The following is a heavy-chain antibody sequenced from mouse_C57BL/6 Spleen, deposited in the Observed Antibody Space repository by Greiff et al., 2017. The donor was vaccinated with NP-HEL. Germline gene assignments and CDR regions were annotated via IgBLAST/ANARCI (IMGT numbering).Heavy chain of an antibody. J-gene: IGHJ2*01. CDR1: GFTFSSYA. V-gene: IGHV5-9-1*02. Sequence: EVKLMESGEGLVKPGGSLKLSCAASGFTFSSYAMSWVRQTPEKRLEWVAYISSGGDYIYYADTVKGRFTISRDNARNTLYLQMSSLKSEDTAMYYCTRERGYYFDYWGQGTTLTVSS. CDR2: ISSGGDYI. CDR3: TRERGYYFDY.